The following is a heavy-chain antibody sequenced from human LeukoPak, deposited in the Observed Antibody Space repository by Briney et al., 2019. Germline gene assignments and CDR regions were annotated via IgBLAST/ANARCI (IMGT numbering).Heavy chain of an antibody. V-gene: IGHV3-66*01. D-gene: IGHD3-3*01. Sequence: PGGSLRLSCAASGFTFSNAWVSWVRQAPGKGLEWVSVIYSGGSTYYADSVKGRFTISRDNSKNTLYLQMNSLRAEDTAVYYCARGPTYYDFWSGSDAFDYWGQGTLVTVSS. CDR2: IYSGGST. CDR3: ARGPTYYDFWSGSDAFDY. CDR1: GFTFSNAW. J-gene: IGHJ4*02.